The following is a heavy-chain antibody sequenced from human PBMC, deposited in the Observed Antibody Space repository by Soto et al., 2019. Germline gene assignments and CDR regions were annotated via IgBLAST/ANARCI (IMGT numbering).Heavy chain of an antibody. CDR1: GYTFTSYG. Sequence: QVQLVQSGAEVKKPGASVKVSCKASGYTFTSYGISWVRQAPGQGLEWMGWISAYNGNTNYAQKLQGRVTMTTDTSTSKAYMELRSLRSDDTAVYYCARDTPDYYYDSSGYYYKAYYYGMDVWGQGTTVTVSS. CDR2: ISAYNGNT. J-gene: IGHJ6*02. D-gene: IGHD3-22*01. V-gene: IGHV1-18*01. CDR3: ARDTPDYYYDSSGYYYKAYYYGMDV.